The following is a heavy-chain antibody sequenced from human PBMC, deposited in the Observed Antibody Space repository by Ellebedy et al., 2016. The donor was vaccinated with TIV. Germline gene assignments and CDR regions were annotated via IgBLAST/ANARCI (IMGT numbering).Heavy chain of an antibody. CDR2: IDNAGDT. CDR3: TRFEIISGGGYGMDV. CDR1: GFTFSRYD. J-gene: IGHJ6*02. Sequence: GESLKISXAASGFTFSRYDMHWVRQSTRKGLEWVASIDNAGDTYYPGSVKGRFTISRENAKNSLYLQMNSLRVEDTAVYNCTRFEIISGGGYGMDVWGQGTTVTVSS. V-gene: IGHV3-13*01. D-gene: IGHD3-16*01.